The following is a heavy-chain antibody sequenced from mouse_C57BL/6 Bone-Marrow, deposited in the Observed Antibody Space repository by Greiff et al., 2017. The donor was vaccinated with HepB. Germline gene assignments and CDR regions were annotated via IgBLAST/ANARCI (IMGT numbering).Heavy chain of an antibody. D-gene: IGHD3-3*01. Sequence: DVMLVESGGGLVQPGGSLKLSCAASGFTFSDYGMAWVRQAPRKGPEWVAFISNLAYSIYYAATVTGRFTISRENAKNTLYLEMSSLRSEDTAMYYCARGGLMAYWGQGTLVTVSA. CDR2: ISNLAYSI. CDR1: GFTFSDYG. CDR3: ARGGLMAY. J-gene: IGHJ3*01. V-gene: IGHV5-15*01.